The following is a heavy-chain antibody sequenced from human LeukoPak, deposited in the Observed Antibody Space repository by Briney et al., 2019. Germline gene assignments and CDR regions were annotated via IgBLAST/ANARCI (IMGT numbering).Heavy chain of an antibody. Sequence: PGGSLRLSCAASGFTFSDYYMTWVRQAPGKGLEWVSTISGSGGSTYYADSVKGRFTTSRDNSKNTLYLQMNSLRAEDTAVYYCAKSDGNLPYYYYYMDVWGKGTTVTVSS. CDR3: AKSDGNLPYYYYYMDV. J-gene: IGHJ6*03. D-gene: IGHD4-23*01. CDR2: ISGSGGST. CDR1: GFTFSDYY. V-gene: IGHV3-23*01.